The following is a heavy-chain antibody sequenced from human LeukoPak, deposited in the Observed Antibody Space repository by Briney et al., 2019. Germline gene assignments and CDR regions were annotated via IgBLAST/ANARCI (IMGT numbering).Heavy chain of an antibody. CDR3: ARDNYDYGDYYFDY. Sequence: GGSWRFSFAVFGFTFSGYGMNWRRQAPGKGRGWVSFISSGSRSIYYADSVKGRFTISRDNAKNSLYLQMNSLRTEDTAVYYWARDNYDYGDYYFDYWGQGTLVTVSS. V-gene: IGHV3-21*01. CDR1: GFTFSGYG. J-gene: IGHJ4*02. D-gene: IGHD4-17*01. CDR2: ISSGSRSI.